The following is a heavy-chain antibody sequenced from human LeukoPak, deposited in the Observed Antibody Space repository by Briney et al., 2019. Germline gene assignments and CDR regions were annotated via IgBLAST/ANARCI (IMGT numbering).Heavy chain of an antibody. J-gene: IGHJ5*02. CDR2: IYHSGST. D-gene: IGHD2-15*01. CDR1: GYSISSGYY. Sequence: SETLSLTRTVSGYSISSGYYWGWIRQPPGKGLEWIGSIYHSGSTYYNPSLKSRVTISVDTSKNQFSLKLSSVTAADAAVYYCARDLYCSGGSCYRWFDPWGQGTLVTVSS. V-gene: IGHV4-38-2*02. CDR3: ARDLYCSGGSCYRWFDP.